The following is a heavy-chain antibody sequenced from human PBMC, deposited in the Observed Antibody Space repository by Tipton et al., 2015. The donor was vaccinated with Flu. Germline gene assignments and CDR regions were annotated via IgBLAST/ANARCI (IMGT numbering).Heavy chain of an antibody. Sequence: SLRLSCAASGFTFSSYWMSWVRQAPGKGLEWVANIKQDGSEKYYVDSVKGRFTISRDNAKNSLYLQMNSLRAEDTAVYYCAKLGHYDFWSGYNYYYYYMDVWGKGTTVTVSS. CDR2: IKQDGSEK. CDR3: AKLGHYDFWSGYNYYYYYMDV. CDR1: GFTFSSYW. D-gene: IGHD3-3*01. J-gene: IGHJ6*03. V-gene: IGHV3-7*03.